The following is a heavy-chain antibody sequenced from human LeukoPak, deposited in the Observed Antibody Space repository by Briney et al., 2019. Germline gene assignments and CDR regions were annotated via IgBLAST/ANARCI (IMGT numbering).Heavy chain of an antibody. Sequence: GGSLRLSCTASGFTFGDYAMSWFRQAPGKGLEWVGFIRSKAYGGTTEYAASVKGRFTISRDDSKTSVYLQMNSLKSEDTAVYYCVRVAASYDSNSYSTNAFDIWGQGTMVTVSS. CDR1: GFTFGDYA. CDR3: VRVAASYDSNSYSTNAFDI. D-gene: IGHD3-22*01. V-gene: IGHV3-49*03. CDR2: IRSKAYGGTT. J-gene: IGHJ3*02.